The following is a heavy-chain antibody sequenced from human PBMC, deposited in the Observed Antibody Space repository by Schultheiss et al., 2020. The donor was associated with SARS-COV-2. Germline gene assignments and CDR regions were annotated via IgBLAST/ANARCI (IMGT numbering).Heavy chain of an antibody. J-gene: IGHJ6*02. CDR2: ISGSGGST. V-gene: IGHV3-23*01. CDR3: ARERLYYYGSGSYHYYYYYYGMDV. Sequence: GGSLRLSCAASGFTFSSYAMSWVRQAPGKGLEWVSAISGSGGSTYYADSVKGRFTISRDNSKNTLYLQMNSLRAEDTAVYYCARERLYYYGSGSYHYYYYYYGMDVWGQGTLVTVSS. CDR1: GFTFSSYA. D-gene: IGHD3-10*01.